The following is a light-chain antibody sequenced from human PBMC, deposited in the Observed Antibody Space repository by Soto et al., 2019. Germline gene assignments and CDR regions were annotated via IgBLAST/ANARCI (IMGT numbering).Light chain of an antibody. J-gene: IGKJ5*01. CDR2: AAS. CDR1: QGISSW. CDR3: QQASIFPHT. V-gene: IGKV1-12*01. Sequence: DIKMTQSPSSVSASVGDRVTITCRASQGISSWLAWYQQKQGKAPKLLISAASSLQSGVPSRFSGSESGTEFPLTISSLQPEDFATYYCQQASIFPHTFGQGTRLEIK.